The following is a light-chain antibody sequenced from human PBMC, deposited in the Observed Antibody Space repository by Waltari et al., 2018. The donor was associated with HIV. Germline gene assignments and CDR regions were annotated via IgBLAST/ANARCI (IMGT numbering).Light chain of an antibody. CDR1: SRLVGPYNL. CDR3: CSYAGRSTLEV. V-gene: IGLV2-23*02. J-gene: IGLJ2*01. Sequence: SALTHPASLSGPPGHSFTISSPGPSRLVGPYNLVSCYQQPPAKAPKFIIYEVNKRPSEVSMRVSGAKSGNTASLTISGLQAEDEADYYCCSYAGRSTLEVFGGGTKVTVL. CDR2: EVN.